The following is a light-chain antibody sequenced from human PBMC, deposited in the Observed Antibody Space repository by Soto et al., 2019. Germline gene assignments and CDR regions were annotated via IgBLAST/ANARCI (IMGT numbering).Light chain of an antibody. CDR1: SEHSTYA. CDR3: QTWGAGSVV. Sequence: QPVLTQSPSASASLGASVKVTCTLNSEHSTYAIAWHRQQPEKGPRYLMRIYSDGSHVRGDGIPDRFLGSSSGAERHLTISSLQSDDEAEYYCQTWGAGSVVFGGGTKLTVL. CDR2: IYSDGSH. V-gene: IGLV4-69*01. J-gene: IGLJ2*01.